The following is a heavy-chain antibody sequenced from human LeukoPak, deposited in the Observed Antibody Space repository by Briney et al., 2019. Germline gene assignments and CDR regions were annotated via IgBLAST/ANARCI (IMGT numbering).Heavy chain of an antibody. D-gene: IGHD1-26*01. V-gene: IGHV4-34*01. CDR2: INHSGST. Sequence: SETLSLTCAVYGGSFSGYYWSWIRQPPGKGLEWIGEINHSGSTNYNPSLKSRVTISVDTSKNQFSLKLSSVTAVDTAVYYCARGRIGYGMDVWGKGTTVTVSS. CDR1: GGSFSGYY. CDR3: ARGRIGYGMDV. J-gene: IGHJ6*04.